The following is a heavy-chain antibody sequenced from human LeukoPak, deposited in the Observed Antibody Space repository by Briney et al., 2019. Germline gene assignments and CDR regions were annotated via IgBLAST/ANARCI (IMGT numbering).Heavy chain of an antibody. CDR1: GYSISSGYS. CDR3: ARALVATRPRLDY. V-gene: IGHV4-38-2*02. CDR2: IYHSGST. J-gene: IGHJ4*02. Sequence: SETLSLTCTVSGYSISSGYSWGWIRQPPGKGLEWIGSIYHSGSTYYNPSLKSRVTISVDTSKNQFSLKLSSVTAADTAVYYCARALVATRPRLDYWGQGTLVTVSS. D-gene: IGHD5-12*01.